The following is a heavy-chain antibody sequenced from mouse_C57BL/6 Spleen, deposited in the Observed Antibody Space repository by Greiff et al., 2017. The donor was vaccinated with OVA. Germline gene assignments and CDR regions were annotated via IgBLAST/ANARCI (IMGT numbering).Heavy chain of an antibody. CDR2: ISGGGGNT. J-gene: IGHJ2*01. Sequence: EVKVVESGGGLVKPGGSLKLSCAASGFTFSSYTMSWVRQTPEKRLEWVATISGGGGNTYYPDSVKGRFTISRDNAKNTLYLQMSSLRSEDTALYYCARHDNGPYYFDYWGQGTTLTVSS. CDR3: ARHDNGPYYFDY. CDR1: GFTFSSYT. D-gene: IGHD1-1*01. V-gene: IGHV5-9*01.